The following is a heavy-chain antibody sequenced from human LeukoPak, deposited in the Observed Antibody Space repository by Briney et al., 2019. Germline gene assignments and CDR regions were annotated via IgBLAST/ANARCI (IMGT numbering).Heavy chain of an antibody. CDR2: ITPSVGIP. V-gene: IGHV1-69*04. CDR1: GGTFSRYV. CDR3: ARVPEYRSSRAYHYFGMDV. J-gene: IGHJ6*02. Sequence: ASVTVSCKPSGGTFSRYVISWVRQAPGQGLEWMGRITPSVGIPNYAQKFQGRVTITADKSTSIVYMELSSLRTDDTAVYWCARVPEYRSSRAYHYFGMDVWGQGTTVIVSS. D-gene: IGHD6-13*01.